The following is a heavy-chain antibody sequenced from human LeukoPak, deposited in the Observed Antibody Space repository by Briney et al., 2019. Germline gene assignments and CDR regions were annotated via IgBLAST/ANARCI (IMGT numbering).Heavy chain of an antibody. Sequence: SESLSLTCTVSGGSISSYYWSWIRQPPGKGLEWSGYIYYSGTTNYNPSLKSRVTISVDTSKNQFSLKLSSVTAADTAVYYCARSTDDYGDYYYYYGMDVWGQGTTVTVSS. J-gene: IGHJ6*02. V-gene: IGHV4-59*01. CDR1: GGSISSYY. CDR3: ARSTDDYGDYYYYYGMDV. CDR2: IYYSGTT. D-gene: IGHD4-17*01.